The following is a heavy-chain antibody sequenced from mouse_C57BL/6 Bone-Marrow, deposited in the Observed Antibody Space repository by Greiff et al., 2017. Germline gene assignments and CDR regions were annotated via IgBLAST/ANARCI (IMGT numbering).Heavy chain of an antibody. J-gene: IGHJ1*03. CDR1: GYTFTSYW. CDR2: IYPSDSET. CDR3: AGGLLWYFDV. V-gene: IGHV1-61*01. D-gene: IGHD1-1*01. Sequence: QVQLQQPGAELVRPGSSVKLSCKASGYTFTSYWMDWVKQRPGQGLEWIGNIYPSDSETHYNQKFKDKATLTVDKSSSTAYMQLSSLTSEDSAVYYCAGGLLWYFDVWGTGTTVTVSS.